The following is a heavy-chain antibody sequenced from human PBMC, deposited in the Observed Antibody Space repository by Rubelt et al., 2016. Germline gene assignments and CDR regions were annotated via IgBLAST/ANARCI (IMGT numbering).Heavy chain of an antibody. CDR1: GGSISSYY. CDR3: ARGRDGDRMGC. J-gene: IGHJ4*02. CDR2: INHSGST. V-gene: IGHV4-59*12. D-gene: IGHD4-17*01. Sequence: QVQLQESGPELVKPSETLSLTCTVSGGSISSYYWSWVRQPPGKGLEWIGEINHSGSTYYNPSLKSRVTISVDTSKNQFSLKRSSVTAADTAVYYCARGRDGDRMGCWGQGTLVTVSS.